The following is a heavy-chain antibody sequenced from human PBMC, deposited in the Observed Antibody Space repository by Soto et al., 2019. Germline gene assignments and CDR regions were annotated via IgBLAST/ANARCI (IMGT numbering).Heavy chain of an antibody. D-gene: IGHD1-26*01. CDR1: GGTFSSYT. Sequence: ASVKVSCKASGGTFSSYTIRWVRQAPGQGLEWMGRIIPILGIANYAQKFQGRVTITRDTSASTAYMELSSLRSEDTAVYYCARGLGLYYFDYWGQGTLVTVSS. CDR2: IIPILGIA. CDR3: ARGLGLYYFDY. V-gene: IGHV1-69*02. J-gene: IGHJ4*02.